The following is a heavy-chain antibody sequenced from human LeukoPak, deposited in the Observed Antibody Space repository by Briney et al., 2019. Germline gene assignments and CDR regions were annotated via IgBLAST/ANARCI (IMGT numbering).Heavy chain of an antibody. CDR1: GFTFSSYD. J-gene: IGHJ2*01. CDR3: ARPGGFGERGHFDL. D-gene: IGHD3-10*01. Sequence: GGSLRLSCAASGFTFSSYDMHWVRQAPGKGLEWVSAIGYDGDTYYPGSVKGRFTISRENAKNSLYLQMNSLRAGDTAVYYCARPGGFGERGHFDLWGRGTLVTVSS. CDR2: IGYDGDT. V-gene: IGHV3-13*01.